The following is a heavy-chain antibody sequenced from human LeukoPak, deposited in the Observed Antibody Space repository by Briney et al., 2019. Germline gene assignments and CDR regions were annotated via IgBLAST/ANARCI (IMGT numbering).Heavy chain of an antibody. CDR1: GFTCSSYA. CDR3: FAGSYGGNDY. Sequence: GGSLRLSCAASGFTCSSYAMHWVRQAPGKGLEWVAVISYDGSNKYYADSVKGRFTISRDNSKNTLYLQMNSLRAEDTAVYYCFAGSYGGNDYWGQGTLVTVSS. J-gene: IGHJ4*02. V-gene: IGHV3-30-3*01. D-gene: IGHD4-23*01. CDR2: ISYDGSNK.